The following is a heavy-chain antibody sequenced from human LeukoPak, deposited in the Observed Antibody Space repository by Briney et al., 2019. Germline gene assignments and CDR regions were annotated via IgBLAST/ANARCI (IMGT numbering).Heavy chain of an antibody. Sequence: PGGSLRLSCAASGFTFSNAWMSWVRQAPGKGLEWVGRIKSNTDGGTTDYAAPVKGRFTISRDDSKNTLYLQMNSLKTEDTAVYYCTTEGFWGQGTLVTVSS. CDR1: GFTFSNAW. CDR2: IKSNTDGGTT. J-gene: IGHJ4*02. V-gene: IGHV3-15*01. CDR3: TTEGF.